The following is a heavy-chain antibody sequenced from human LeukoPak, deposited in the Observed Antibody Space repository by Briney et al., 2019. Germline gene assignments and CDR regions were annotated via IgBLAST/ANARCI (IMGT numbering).Heavy chain of an antibody. V-gene: IGHV3-7*03. CDR1: GFTFSNYG. D-gene: IGHD3-16*01. J-gene: IGHJ3*02. Sequence: GGSLRLSCAASGFTFSNYGMSWVRQAPGKGLEWVASIKQDGSEKFYVDSVKGRFTISRDNAKNSLYLQMNSLRAEDTALYYCAKDNRRGGFDNWGQGTMVTVSS. CDR3: AKDNRRGGFDN. CDR2: IKQDGSEK.